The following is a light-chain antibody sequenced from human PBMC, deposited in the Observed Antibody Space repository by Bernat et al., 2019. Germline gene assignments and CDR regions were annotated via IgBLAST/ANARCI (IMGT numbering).Light chain of an antibody. V-gene: IGLV2-14*01. J-gene: IGLJ3*02. CDR1: SSDVGGYNY. Sequence: QSALTQPASVSGSPGQSITISCTGTSSDVGGYNYVSWYQQHLVKAPKLMIYDVSNRPSGVSNRFSGSKSGNTASLTISGLQAEDEADYYCSSYTSSSTLEVFGGGTKLTVL. CDR2: DVS. CDR3: SSYTSSSTLEV.